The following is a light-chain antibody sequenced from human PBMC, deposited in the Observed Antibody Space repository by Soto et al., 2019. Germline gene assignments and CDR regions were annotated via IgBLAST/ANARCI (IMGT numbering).Light chain of an antibody. CDR1: SSDVGGYNY. CDR2: EVS. J-gene: IGLJ1*01. V-gene: IGLV2-8*01. Sequence: QSALTQPPSASGSPGQSVTLSCTGTSSDVGGYNYVSWYQQHPGKAPKLVISEVSKRPSGVPDRFSGSKSGNTASLTVSGLQPEDEADYYYSSYAGSNKAVFGTGTKLTVL. CDR3: SSYAGSNKAV.